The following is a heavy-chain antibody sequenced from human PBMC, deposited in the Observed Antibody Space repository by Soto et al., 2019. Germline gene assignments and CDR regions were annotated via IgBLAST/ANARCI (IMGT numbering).Heavy chain of an antibody. D-gene: IGHD3-22*01. Sequence: SETLSLTCTVSGGSISSYYWSWIRQPPGKGLEWIGYIYYSGSTNYNPSLKSRVTISVDTSKNQFSLKLSSVTAADTAVYYCASVGVVKGEKYCDYWGQGTLVTVAS. CDR3: ASVGVVKGEKYCDY. V-gene: IGHV4-59*01. CDR2: IYYSGST. J-gene: IGHJ4*02. CDR1: GGSISSYY.